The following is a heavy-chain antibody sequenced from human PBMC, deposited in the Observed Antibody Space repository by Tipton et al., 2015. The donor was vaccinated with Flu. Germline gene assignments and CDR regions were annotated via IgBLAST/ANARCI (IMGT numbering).Heavy chain of an antibody. V-gene: IGHV4-4*07. CDR3: AREGDVYSRGWYAS. J-gene: IGHJ5*02. D-gene: IGHD6-19*01. CDR2: FYNNGST. Sequence: TLSLTCSVSGGSISTYYWSWIRQPAGKGLEWVGHFYNNGSTRYNPSLKNRCTMSADTSRSQFSLKVTSVTAADTAVYFCAREGDVYSRGWYASWGQGILVTVSS. CDR1: GGSISTYY.